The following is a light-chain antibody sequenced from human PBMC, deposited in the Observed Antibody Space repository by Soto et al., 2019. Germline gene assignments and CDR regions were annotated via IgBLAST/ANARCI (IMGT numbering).Light chain of an antibody. Sequence: QSVLTQPPSVSGAPGQRVTISCTGSSSNIGAGYDVHWYQQLPGTAPKLLIYGNSNRPSGVPDRFSGSKSGTSASLAITGLRADDEAAYYCQSYDSSLRGVLVFGGGTKLTVL. CDR1: SSNIGAGYD. J-gene: IGLJ2*01. CDR2: GNS. CDR3: QSYDSSLRGVLV. V-gene: IGLV1-40*01.